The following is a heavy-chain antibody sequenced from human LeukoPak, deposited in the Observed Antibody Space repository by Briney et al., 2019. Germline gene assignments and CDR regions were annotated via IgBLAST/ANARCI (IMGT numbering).Heavy chain of an antibody. D-gene: IGHD5-24*01. CDR3: ASRGGMAKYLDY. CDR2: ITSGGSI. Sequence: GGSLRLSCAASGFTFSSSAMSWVRQAPGKGLEWVSTITSGGSIYYADSVRGRFTISRDNSKNTLYLQMNSLRAEDTAVYYCASRGGMAKYLDYWGQGTLVTVSS. CDR1: GFTFSSSA. J-gene: IGHJ4*02. V-gene: IGHV3-23*01.